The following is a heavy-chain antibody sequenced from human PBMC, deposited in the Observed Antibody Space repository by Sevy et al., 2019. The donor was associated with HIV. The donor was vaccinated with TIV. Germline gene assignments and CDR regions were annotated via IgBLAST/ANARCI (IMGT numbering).Heavy chain of an antibody. CDR1: GFTFSTYA. D-gene: IGHD1-26*01. CDR3: ARGFIVGATEFDY. V-gene: IGHV3-30*04. J-gene: IGHJ4*02. Sequence: GGSLRLSCAASGFTFSTYAIHWVRQAPGKGLEWVALISYDGSKIFYIDSVKGRFTVSRDNSKNTLYLQMNSLRAEDTAVYYCARGFIVGATEFDYWGQGTLVTVSS. CDR2: ISYDGSKI.